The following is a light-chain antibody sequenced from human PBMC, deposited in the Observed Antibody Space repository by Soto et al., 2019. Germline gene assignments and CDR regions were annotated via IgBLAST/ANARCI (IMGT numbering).Light chain of an antibody. CDR2: SNN. Sequence: QSVLTQPPSASGTPGQRVTISCSGSSSNIGSNTVNWYQQLPGTAPKLLIYSNNQRPSGVPDRFSGSKSGASASLAISGVQSEDEADYYCAEWDDSMNSPVFGGGTKLTVL. CDR3: AEWDDSMNSPV. J-gene: IGLJ2*01. CDR1: SSNIGSNT. V-gene: IGLV1-44*01.